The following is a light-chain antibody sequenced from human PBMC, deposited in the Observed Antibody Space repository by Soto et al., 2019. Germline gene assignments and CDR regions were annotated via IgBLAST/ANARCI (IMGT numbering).Light chain of an antibody. V-gene: IGKV1-6*01. Sequence: AIQMTQSQSSLSASLGDRVTITCRASQDIRKDLAWYQQKPGKAPQILIYGASTLQTGVASRFSGSGSATDFTLTISSLQPEDSAAYYCLQDYNYPFTFCHGTNVDIK. CDR2: GAS. J-gene: IGKJ3*01. CDR3: LQDYNYPFT. CDR1: QDIRKD.